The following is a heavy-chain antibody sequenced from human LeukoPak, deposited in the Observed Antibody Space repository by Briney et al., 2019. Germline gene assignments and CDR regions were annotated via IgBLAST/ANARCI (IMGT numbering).Heavy chain of an antibody. CDR2: INNDGDKR. CDR3: ARGANYPDY. V-gene: IGHV3-21*04. D-gene: IGHD3-10*01. CDR1: GLSFRSYI. Sequence: GGSLRLSCEASGLSFRSYIMNWVRRPPGKGLEWIASINNDGDKRYYADSVKGRFIISRDNAKKSLSLQMNSLTAGDTAVYFCARGANYPDYWGQGTLVTVSS. J-gene: IGHJ4*02.